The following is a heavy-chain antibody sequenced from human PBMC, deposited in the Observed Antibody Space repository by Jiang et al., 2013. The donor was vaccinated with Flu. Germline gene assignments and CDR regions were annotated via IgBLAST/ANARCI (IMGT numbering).Heavy chain of an antibody. D-gene: IGHD1-26*01. CDR2: MNPNSGNT. CDR1: GYTFTSYD. Sequence: KKPGASVKVSCKASGYTFTSYDINWVRQATGQGLEWMGWMNPNSGNTGYAQKFQGRVTMTRNTSISTAYMELSSLRSEDTAVYYCARGPKRVGATPLGYWGQGTLVTVSS. V-gene: IGHV1-8*01. CDR3: ARGPKRVGATPLGY. J-gene: IGHJ4*02.